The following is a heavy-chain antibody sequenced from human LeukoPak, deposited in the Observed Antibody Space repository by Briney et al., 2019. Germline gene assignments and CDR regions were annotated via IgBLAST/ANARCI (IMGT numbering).Heavy chain of an antibody. CDR2: FDPEDGET. Sequence: ASVKVSCKVSGYTLTELSMHWVRQAPGKGLEWMGGFDPEDGETIYAQKFQCRVTMTEDTSTDTAYMELSSLRSEDTAVYYCATAHKKDSGSYLALDYWGQGTLVTVSS. CDR3: ATAHKKDSGSYLALDY. V-gene: IGHV1-24*01. CDR1: GYTLTELS. J-gene: IGHJ4*02. D-gene: IGHD1-26*01.